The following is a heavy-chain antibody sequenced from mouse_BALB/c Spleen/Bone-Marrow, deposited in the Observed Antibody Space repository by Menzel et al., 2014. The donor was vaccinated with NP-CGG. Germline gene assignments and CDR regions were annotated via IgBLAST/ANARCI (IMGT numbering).Heavy chain of an antibody. CDR3: AKNYYYGYVAY. CDR1: GFDFSRYW. D-gene: IGHD1-2*01. Sequence: EVMLVESGGGLVQPGGSLKLSCAASGFDFSRYWVTWVRQAPGKGLEWIGEINPDSSTIDYTPSLKDKFIISRDNAKNTLYLQMSKVRSEDTALYYCAKNYYYGYVAYWGQGTLVTVSA. CDR2: INPDSSTI. J-gene: IGHJ3*01. V-gene: IGHV4-1*02.